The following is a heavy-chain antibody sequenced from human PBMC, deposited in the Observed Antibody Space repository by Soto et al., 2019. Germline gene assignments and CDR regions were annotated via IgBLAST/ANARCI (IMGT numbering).Heavy chain of an antibody. D-gene: IGHD6-13*01. CDR1: GFTFSSYS. J-gene: IGHJ6*02. Sequence: NPGGSLSLSCAASGFTFSSYSMNWVSQAPGKGLEWVSSISSSSSYIYYADSVKGRFTISRDNAKNSLYLQMNSLRAEDTAVYYCARVAGSSSWYFVRSEGMDVWGQGTRVTVSS. CDR2: ISSSSSYI. V-gene: IGHV3-21*01. CDR3: ARVAGSSSWYFVRSEGMDV.